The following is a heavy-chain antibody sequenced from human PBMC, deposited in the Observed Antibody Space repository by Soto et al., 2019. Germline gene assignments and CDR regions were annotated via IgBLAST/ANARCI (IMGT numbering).Heavy chain of an antibody. CDR1: GFTFSSYA. D-gene: IGHD2-15*01. Sequence: GWSLRLSCAASGFTFSSYAMSWVRHAPGKGLEWVSAISGSGGSTYYADSVKGRFTISRDNSKNTLYLQMNSLRAEDTAVYYCAKSDYCSGASCYSAWFDPWGQGSLVIVSS. J-gene: IGHJ5*02. CDR2: ISGSGGST. V-gene: IGHV3-23*01. CDR3: AKSDYCSGASCYSAWFDP.